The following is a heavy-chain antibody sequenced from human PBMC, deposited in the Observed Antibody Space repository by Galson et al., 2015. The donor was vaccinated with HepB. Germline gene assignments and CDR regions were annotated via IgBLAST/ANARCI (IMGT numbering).Heavy chain of an antibody. V-gene: IGHV1-24*01. CDR3: AVDTSGNYFVSYFHH. Sequence: SVKVSCKVSGYSLSELSIHWVRQAPGKGPEWMGGVDPEDDGTIYAKNFQGRFTMTEDRSTDTVYMNLRSLRSEDTAVYYCAVDTSGNYFVSYFHHWGQGTLVTVSS. CDR2: VDPEDDGT. D-gene: IGHD5-18*01. J-gene: IGHJ1*01. CDR1: GYSLSELS.